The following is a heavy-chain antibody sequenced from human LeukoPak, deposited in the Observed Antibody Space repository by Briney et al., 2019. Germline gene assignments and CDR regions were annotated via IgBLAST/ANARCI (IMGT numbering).Heavy chain of an antibody. J-gene: IGHJ4*02. D-gene: IGHD3-9*01. V-gene: IGHV1-46*01. CDR1: GYTFTSHF. Sequence: ASVKVSCKASGYTFTSHFMHWVRQAPGQGLEWMGIINPRGGSTSYTQKFQDRVSMTRDTSISTAYMHLSRLRSADTAVYYCARSPHILTGENFDYWGQGTLLTVSS. CDR3: ARSPHILTGENFDY. CDR2: INPRGGST.